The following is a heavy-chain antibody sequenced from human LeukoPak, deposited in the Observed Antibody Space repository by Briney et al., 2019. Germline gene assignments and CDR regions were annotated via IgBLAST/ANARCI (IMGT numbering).Heavy chain of an antibody. D-gene: IGHD3-10*01. CDR2: IYYSGST. Sequence: SETLSLTCTVSGGSISSYYWSWIRRPPGKGLEWIGYIYYSGSTNYNPSLKSRVTISVDTSKNQFSLKLSSVTAADTAVYYCARRRIYYGSGSYDYWGQGTLVTVSS. V-gene: IGHV4-59*08. J-gene: IGHJ4*02. CDR1: GGSISSYY. CDR3: ARRRIYYGSGSYDY.